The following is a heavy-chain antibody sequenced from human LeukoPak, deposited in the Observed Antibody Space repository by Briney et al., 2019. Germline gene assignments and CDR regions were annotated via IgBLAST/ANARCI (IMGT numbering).Heavy chain of an antibody. D-gene: IGHD2-15*01. V-gene: IGHV4-59*08. J-gene: IGHJ4*02. CDR1: GGSISNYY. CDR2: IYYSGTT. CDR3: ARHGGASPHYFDY. Sequence: PSETLSLTCTVSGGSISNYYWSWIRQPPGKGLEWIGFIYYSGTTHYNPSLKSRVTMSVATSNNQFSLRLSSVTAADTAIYYCARHGGASPHYFDYWGQGALVTVSS.